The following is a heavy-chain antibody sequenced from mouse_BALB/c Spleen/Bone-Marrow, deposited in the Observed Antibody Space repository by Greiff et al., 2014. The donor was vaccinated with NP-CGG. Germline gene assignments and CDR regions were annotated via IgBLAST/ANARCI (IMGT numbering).Heavy chain of an antibody. CDR2: IYPGKSDT. CDR1: CFPFFHSL. D-gene: IGHD3-1*01. CDR3: TTLARSDFDY. Sequence: GQLEGAWTLVARAGAAGEVVFQGFCFPFFHSLVPLGKTKAGPGLGWIGTIYPGKSDTTYNQKFKGKAKLTAVTSTSTAYMELSSLTNEDSAVYYCTTLARSDFDYWGQGTTLTVSS. J-gene: IGHJ2*01. V-gene: IGHV1-5*01.